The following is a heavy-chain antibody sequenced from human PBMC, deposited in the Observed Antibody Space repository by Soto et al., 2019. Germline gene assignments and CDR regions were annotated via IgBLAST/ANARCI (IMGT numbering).Heavy chain of an antibody. CDR2: INHSGST. V-gene: IGHV4-34*01. J-gene: IGHJ4*02. D-gene: IGHD6-19*01. Sequence: QVQLQQWGAGLLKPSETLSLTCAVYGGSFSGYYWSWIRQPPGKGLEWIGEINHSGSTNYNPSLKSRVTITVDTSKNQFSLKLSSVTAAETAVYYCARDRYSSGWYPIFGYWGQGTLVTVSS. CDR1: GGSFSGYY. CDR3: ARDRYSSGWYPIFGY.